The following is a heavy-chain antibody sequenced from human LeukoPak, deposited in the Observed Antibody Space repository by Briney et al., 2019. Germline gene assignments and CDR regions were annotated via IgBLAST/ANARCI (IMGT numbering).Heavy chain of an antibody. Sequence: PGGSLRLSCAASGFTFSSCAMHWVRQAPGKGLEWVAVISYDGSNKYYADSVKGRFTISRDNSKNTLYLQMNSLRAEDTAVYYCARSVITMVRGTPENYINYYYYGMDVWGQGTTVTVSS. J-gene: IGHJ6*02. CDR3: ARSVITMVRGTPENYINYYYYGMDV. CDR2: ISYDGSNK. V-gene: IGHV3-30-3*01. D-gene: IGHD3-10*01. CDR1: GFTFSSCA.